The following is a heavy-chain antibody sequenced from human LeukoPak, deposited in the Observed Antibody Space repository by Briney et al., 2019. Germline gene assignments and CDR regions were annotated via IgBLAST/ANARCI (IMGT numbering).Heavy chain of an antibody. V-gene: IGHV3-30-3*01. CDR3: ARDPDHFDWLSGGAFDI. J-gene: IGHJ3*02. D-gene: IGHD3-9*01. Sequence: HPGGSLRLSCATSGFTFSSYAMHWVRQAPGKGLEWVAVISYDGSNKYYADSVKGRFTISRDNSKNTLYLQMNSLRAEDTAVYYCARDPDHFDWLSGGAFDIWGQGTMVTVSS. CDR2: ISYDGSNK. CDR1: GFTFSSYA.